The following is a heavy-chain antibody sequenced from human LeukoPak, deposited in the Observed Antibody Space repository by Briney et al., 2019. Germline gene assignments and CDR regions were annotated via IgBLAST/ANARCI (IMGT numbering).Heavy chain of an antibody. CDR2: IGTRRTSI. CDR1: GFTFSSYS. J-gene: IGHJ6*02. CDR3: AREGYYSGMDV. Sequence: GGSLRLSCAASGFTFSSYSMNWVRQTPGKGLEWVSSIGTRRTSIYYADSVKGRFTISRDNAKNSLYLQMNSLRAEDTAVYYCAREGYYSGMDVWGQGTTVTVSS. V-gene: IGHV3-21*01.